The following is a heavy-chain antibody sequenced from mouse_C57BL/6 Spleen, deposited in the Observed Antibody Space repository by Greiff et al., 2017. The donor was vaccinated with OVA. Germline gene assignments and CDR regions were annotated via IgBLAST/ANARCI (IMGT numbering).Heavy chain of an antibody. CDR3: ARSLGAYGEGAYYAMDY. J-gene: IGHJ4*01. CDR1: GYTFTGYW. Sequence: QVQLQQSGAELMKPGASVKLSCKATGYTFTGYWIEWVKQRPGHGLEWIGEILPGSGSTNYNEKFKGKATFTADTSSNTAYMQLSSLTTEDSAIYDVARSLGAYGEGAYYAMDYWGQGTSVTVSS. D-gene: IGHD1-1*01. V-gene: IGHV1-9*01. CDR2: ILPGSGST.